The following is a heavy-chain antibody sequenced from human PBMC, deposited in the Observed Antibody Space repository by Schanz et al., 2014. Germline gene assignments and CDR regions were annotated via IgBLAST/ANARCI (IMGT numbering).Heavy chain of an antibody. CDR3: ARGSTENMIRGELDY. D-gene: IGHD3-10*01. CDR2: INPIGGST. Sequence: QVQLVQSGAEVKKPGASVKVSCKASGYTFTSDSMHWVRQAPGQGLEWMGIINPIGGSTTYAQKFRGAVTLTTDTSTDTAYLELTSLRSEDTAVYYCARGSTENMIRGELDYWGQGTLVTVSS. V-gene: IGHV1-46*03. CDR1: GYTFTSDS. J-gene: IGHJ4*02.